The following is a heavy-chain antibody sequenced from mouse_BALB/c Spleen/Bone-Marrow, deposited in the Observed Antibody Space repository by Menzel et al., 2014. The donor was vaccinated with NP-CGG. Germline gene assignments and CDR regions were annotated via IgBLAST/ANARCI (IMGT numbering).Heavy chain of an antibody. Sequence: VQLQQSRPELAKPGASVKMSCKASGYTFTSYVMHWVKQKPGQGLEWIGYINPYNDGTKYNEKFKGMATLTSDRSSSTAYMELSSLTSEDSAVYYCAKGGNYRYDFDYWGQGTTLSVSS. CDR3: AKGGNYRYDFDY. CDR2: INPYNDGT. CDR1: GYTFTSYV. J-gene: IGHJ2*01. V-gene: IGHV1-14*01. D-gene: IGHD2-14*01.